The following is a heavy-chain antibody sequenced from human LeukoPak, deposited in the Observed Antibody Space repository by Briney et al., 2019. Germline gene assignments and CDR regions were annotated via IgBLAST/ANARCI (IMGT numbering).Heavy chain of an antibody. CDR3: AIRHYYGSGTFDS. V-gene: IGHV3-23*01. CDR2: ISGSGGNT. D-gene: IGHD3-10*01. CDR1: GFPFSNHA. J-gene: IGHJ4*02. Sequence: GGSLRLSCAASGFPFSNHAMSWVRQAPGKGLEWVSAISGSGGNTNYADSVKGRFTISRDNSKNTLYLQMNSLRAEDTAIYYCAIRHYYGSGTFDSWGQGTLVTVSS.